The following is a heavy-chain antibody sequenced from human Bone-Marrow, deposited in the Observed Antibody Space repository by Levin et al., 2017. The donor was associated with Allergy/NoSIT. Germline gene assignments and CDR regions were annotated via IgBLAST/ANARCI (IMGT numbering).Heavy chain of an antibody. J-gene: IGHJ4*01. CDR2: IIPVFGSA. D-gene: IGHD3-22*01. Sequence: SVKVSCKVSGGTFSSYVISWVRRAPGQGLEWLGGIIPVFGSATYAQKFQGRVTIGADESTSTAYMHLSSLRSEDTAVYYCATESSDYSRYFDSWGQGTTVTVSA. CDR1: GGTFSSYV. CDR3: ATESSDYSRYFDS. V-gene: IGHV1-69*13.